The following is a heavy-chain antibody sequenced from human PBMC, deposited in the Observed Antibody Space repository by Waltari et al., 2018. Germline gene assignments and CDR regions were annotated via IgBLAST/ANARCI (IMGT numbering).Heavy chain of an antibody. J-gene: IGHJ4*02. CDR3: ARAPYGDFDY. Sequence: EVQLVESGGGLVKPGGSLRLSCAASGFTFSSYSMNWVRQAPGKGLAWVSVIRSSSSYMYYADSVKGRFTISRDNAKNSLYLQMNSLSAEDTAVYYWARAPYGDFDYWGQGTLVTVSS. V-gene: IGHV3-21*01. D-gene: IGHD4-17*01. CDR2: IRSSSSYM. CDR1: GFTFSSYS.